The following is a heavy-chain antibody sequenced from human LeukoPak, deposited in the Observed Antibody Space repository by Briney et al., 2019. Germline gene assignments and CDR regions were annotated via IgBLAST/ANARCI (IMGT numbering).Heavy chain of an antibody. CDR2: INHSGST. V-gene: IGHV4-34*01. CDR3: ARGWRWLVRGRNFDY. CDR1: GGSFSGYY. D-gene: IGHD6-19*01. Sequence: PSETLSLTGAGYGGSFSGYYWSWIRQPPGKGLQWIGEINHSGSTNYNPSLKSRVTISVDTSKNQFSLKLSSVTAADTAVYYCARGWRWLVRGRNFDYWGQGTLVTVSS. J-gene: IGHJ4*02.